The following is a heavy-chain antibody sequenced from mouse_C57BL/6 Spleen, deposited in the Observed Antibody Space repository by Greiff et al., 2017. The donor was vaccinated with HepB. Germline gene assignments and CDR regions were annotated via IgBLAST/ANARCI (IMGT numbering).Heavy chain of an antibody. CDR3: AGSANYCGSSYGAY. CDR1: GYTFTSYW. D-gene: IGHD1-1*01. V-gene: IGHV1-52*01. Sequence: QVQLQQPGAELVRPGSSVKLSCKASGYTFTSYWMHWVKQRPIQGLEWIGNIDPSDSETHYNQKFKDKATLTVDKSSSTAYMQLSSLTSEDSAVYYCAGSANYCGSSYGAYWGQGALVTVSA. CDR2: IDPSDSET. J-gene: IGHJ3*01.